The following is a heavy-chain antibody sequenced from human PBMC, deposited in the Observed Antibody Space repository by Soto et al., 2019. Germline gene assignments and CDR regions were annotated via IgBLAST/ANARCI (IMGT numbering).Heavy chain of an antibody. CDR3: AREGDYAGWFDP. Sequence: EVQLVESGGGLVQPGGSLRLSCAASGFTFSSYSMNWVRQAPGKGLEWVSSISSSSSYIYYADSVKGRFTISRDNAKNSLDLQMNSLRAEDTAVYYCAREGDYAGWFDPWGQGTLVTVSS. J-gene: IGHJ5*02. CDR2: ISSSSSYI. CDR1: GFTFSSYS. D-gene: IGHD4-17*01. V-gene: IGHV3-21*01.